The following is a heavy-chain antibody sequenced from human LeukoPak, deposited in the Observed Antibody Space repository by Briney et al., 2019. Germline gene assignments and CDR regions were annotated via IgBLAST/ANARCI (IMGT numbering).Heavy chain of an antibody. J-gene: IGHJ5*02. Sequence: AXXFTFSSYSMNWVRQXPGKGLXXXXXISSSSSYIYYADSVKGRFTISRDNAKNSLYLQMNSLRAEDTAVYYCARVEGIAAAGSPFDPWGQGTLVTVSS. V-gene: IGHV3-21*01. CDR1: XFTFSSYS. D-gene: IGHD6-13*01. CDR3: ARVEGIAAAGSPFDP. CDR2: ISSSSSYI.